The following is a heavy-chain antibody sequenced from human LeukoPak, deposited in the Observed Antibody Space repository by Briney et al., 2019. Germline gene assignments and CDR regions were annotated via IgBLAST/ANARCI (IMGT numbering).Heavy chain of an antibody. CDR2: INHSGST. CDR1: GGSFSGYY. Sequence: PSETLSLTCAVYGGSFSGYYWSWIRQPPGKGLEWIGEINHSGSTNYNPSLKSRVTISVDTSKNQFSLKLSSVTAADTAVYYCARSDILTGYNKGPFDYWGQGTLVTVSS. J-gene: IGHJ4*02. D-gene: IGHD3-9*01. CDR3: ARSDILTGYNKGPFDY. V-gene: IGHV4-34*01.